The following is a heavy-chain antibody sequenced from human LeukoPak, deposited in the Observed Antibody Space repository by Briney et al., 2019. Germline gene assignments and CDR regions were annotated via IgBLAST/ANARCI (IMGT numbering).Heavy chain of an antibody. J-gene: IGHJ5*02. CDR3: ARERGGPYDYIWGSYYNWFDP. CDR1: GGSISSYY. Sequence: SETLSLTCTVSGGSISSYYWSWIRQPPGKGLEWIGYIYYSGSTNYNPSLKSRVTISVDTSKNQFSLKLSSVTAADTAVYCCARERGGPYDYIWGSYYNWFDPWGQGTLVTVSS. CDR2: IYYSGST. D-gene: IGHD3-16*01. V-gene: IGHV4-59*01.